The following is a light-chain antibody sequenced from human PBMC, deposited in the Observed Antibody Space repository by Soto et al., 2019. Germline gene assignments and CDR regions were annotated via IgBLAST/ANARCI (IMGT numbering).Light chain of an antibody. CDR2: DAS. V-gene: IGKV3-11*01. Sequence: EIVLTQSPATLSLSPGERATLSCRASQSVSSSLAWYQQKPGQAPRLLIYDASNRATGIPARFSGSGSGTDFTLTISSLEPEDVAVYYCQQRSNWPPTTFGQGTKLEIK. CDR1: QSVSSS. J-gene: IGKJ2*01. CDR3: QQRSNWPPTT.